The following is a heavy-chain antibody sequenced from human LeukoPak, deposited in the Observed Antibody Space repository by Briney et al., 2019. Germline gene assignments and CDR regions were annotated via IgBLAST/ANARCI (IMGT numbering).Heavy chain of an antibody. Sequence: ASVKLSFKSSGYTFTIYGISWVRQAPGQRPGWGGWIGAYNGNTNYAQKLQGRVTMTTDTSTSTAYMELRSLRSDDTAVYYCARGASSYSSSWYPLNYYYYYMDVWGKGTTVTVSS. CDR2: IGAYNGNT. V-gene: IGHV1-18*01. CDR1: GYTFTIYG. J-gene: IGHJ6*03. CDR3: ARGASSYSSSWYPLNYYYYYMDV. D-gene: IGHD6-13*01.